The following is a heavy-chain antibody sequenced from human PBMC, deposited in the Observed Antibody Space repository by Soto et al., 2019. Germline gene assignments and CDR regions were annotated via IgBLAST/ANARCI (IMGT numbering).Heavy chain of an antibody. V-gene: IGHV3-74*01. Sequence: VGSLRLSCAASGFMFSHDWMNWVRQGPGKGLEWIARIISGGSRVTYADSVEGRFTVTRDNAKNMLFLEMHSLTVEDTAVYYCARERTSKGGLDVWGQGTTVTVSS. CDR3: ARERTSKGGLDV. CDR1: GFMFSHDW. J-gene: IGHJ6*02. CDR2: IISGGSRV.